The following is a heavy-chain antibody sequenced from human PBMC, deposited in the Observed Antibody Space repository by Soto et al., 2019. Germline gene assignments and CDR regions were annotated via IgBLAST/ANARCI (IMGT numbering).Heavy chain of an antibody. Sequence: SETLSLTCAVSGGSISSSNWWSWVRQPPGKGLEWIGEIYHSGSTNYNPSLKSRVTISVDKSKNQFSLKLSSVTAADTAVYYCARYYYDSSGYYSRNSTYYFDYWGQRTLVTVSS. CDR2: IYHSGST. CDR3: ARYYYDSSGYYSRNSTYYFDY. CDR1: GGSISSSNW. V-gene: IGHV4-4*02. D-gene: IGHD3-22*01. J-gene: IGHJ4*02.